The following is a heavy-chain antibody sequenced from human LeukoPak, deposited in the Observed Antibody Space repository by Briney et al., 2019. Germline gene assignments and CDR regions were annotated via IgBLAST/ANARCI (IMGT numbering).Heavy chain of an antibody. J-gene: IGHJ4*02. D-gene: IGHD3-22*01. V-gene: IGHV4-39*01. CDR2: IYYSGSP. Sequence: SETLSLTCTVSGGSISSSSFYWGWIRQPPGKGLEWIGTIYYSGSPYYNPSLNSRVTISVDTSKNQFSLKLSSVTAADTAVYHCARRRRKGIGDYYDSSGPFDYWGQGTLVTVSS. CDR1: GGSISSSSFY. CDR3: ARRRRKGIGDYYDSSGPFDY.